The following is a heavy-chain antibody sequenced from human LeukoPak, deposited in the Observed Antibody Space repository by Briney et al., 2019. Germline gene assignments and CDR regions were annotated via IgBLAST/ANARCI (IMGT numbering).Heavy chain of an antibody. CDR3: ARERPSYYDILTGYYPRSLPYYFDY. D-gene: IGHD3-9*01. Sequence: SETLSLTCAVYGGSFSGYYWSWIRQPPGKGLGWIGEINHSGSTNYNPSLKSRVTISVDTSKNQFSLKLSSVTAADTAVYYCARERPSYYDILTGYYPRSLPYYFDYWGQGTLVTVSS. J-gene: IGHJ4*02. V-gene: IGHV4-34*01. CDR1: GGSFSGYY. CDR2: INHSGST.